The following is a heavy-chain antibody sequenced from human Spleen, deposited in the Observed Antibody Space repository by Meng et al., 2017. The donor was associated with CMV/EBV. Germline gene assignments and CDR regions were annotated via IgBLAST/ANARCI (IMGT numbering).Heavy chain of an antibody. D-gene: IGHD6-13*01. V-gene: IGHV4-34*01. Sequence: GSFSGYHWSWLRQPPGKGLEWIGEINHSGSTNYNPSLKSRVTISVDTSKNQFSLKLSSVTAADTAVYYCARDEGYSSSWYEFRWFDPWGQGTLVTVSS. J-gene: IGHJ5*02. CDR1: GSFSGYH. CDR2: INHSGST. CDR3: ARDEGYSSSWYEFRWFDP.